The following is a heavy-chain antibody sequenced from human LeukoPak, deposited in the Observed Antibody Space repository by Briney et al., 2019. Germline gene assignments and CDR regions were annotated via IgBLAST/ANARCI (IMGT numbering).Heavy chain of an antibody. CDR2: ISYDGSNK. Sequence: GGSLRLSCAASGFTFSSYAMHWVRQAPGKGLEWVAVISYDGSNKYYADSVKGRFTISRDNSKNTLHLQMNSLRAEDTAVYYCAREGARGIAVAGPTQNFDYWGQGTLVTVSS. J-gene: IGHJ4*02. CDR1: GFTFSSYA. D-gene: IGHD6-19*01. V-gene: IGHV3-30-3*01. CDR3: AREGARGIAVAGPTQNFDY.